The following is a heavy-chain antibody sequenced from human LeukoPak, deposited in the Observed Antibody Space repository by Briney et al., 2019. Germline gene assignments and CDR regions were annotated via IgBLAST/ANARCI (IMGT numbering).Heavy chain of an antibody. D-gene: IGHD1-26*01. CDR2: ISTSSTII. CDR1: GFSFSDYA. V-gene: IGHV3-48*02. J-gene: IGHJ4*02. CDR3: ARNPAGIGDY. Sequence: GGSLRLSCAASGFSFSDYAMDWVRQAPGKGLEWVSFISTSSTIIYYADSVRGRFTISRDNAKNSLYLQMNSLRDEDTAVYYCARNPAGIGDYWGQGTLVTVSS.